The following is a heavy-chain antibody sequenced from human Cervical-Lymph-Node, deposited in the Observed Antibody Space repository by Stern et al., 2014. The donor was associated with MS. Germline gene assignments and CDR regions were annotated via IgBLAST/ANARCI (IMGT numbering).Heavy chain of an antibody. CDR2: IYHTGHT. CDR3: ARDRAGYCLGGNCYDHWFDP. V-gene: IGHV4-30-4*01. Sequence: QVQLQESGPGLVKPSQTLSLTCTVSGGSISSGDYYWSWIRQPPGKGLEWIGYIYHTGHTDSNPSLKSRVTLSIDTSKNQFSLNLSSVTAADTAVYYCARDRAGYCLGGNCYDHWFDPWGQGTLVTVSS. CDR1: GGSISSGDYY. D-gene: IGHD2-15*01. J-gene: IGHJ5*02.